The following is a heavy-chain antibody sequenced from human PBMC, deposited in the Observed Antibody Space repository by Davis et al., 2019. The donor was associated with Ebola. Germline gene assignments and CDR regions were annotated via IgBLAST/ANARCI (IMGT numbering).Heavy chain of an antibody. Sequence: GESLKISCAASGFTFSNYWMSWVRQAPGKGLEWVANIKEDGTERDYGHSVKGRFTISRDDATNSLYLQMNNLRAEDTAVYYCARDVYWGQGILVTVSS. J-gene: IGHJ4*02. CDR2: IKEDGTER. V-gene: IGHV3-7*01. CDR3: ARDVY. CDR1: GFTFSNYW.